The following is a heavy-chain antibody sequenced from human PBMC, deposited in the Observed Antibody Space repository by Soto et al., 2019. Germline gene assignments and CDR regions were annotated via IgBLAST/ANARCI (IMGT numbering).Heavy chain of an antibody. CDR3: ARVGYSCSFYY. D-gene: IGHD6-13*01. CDR2: IYYSGST. V-gene: IGHV4-59*01. J-gene: IGHJ4*02. CDR1: GGSISSYY. Sequence: SETLSLTCTVSGGSISSYYWSWIRQPPGKGLEWIGYIYYSGSTNYNPSLKSRVTISVDTSKNQFSLKLSSVTAADTAVYYCARVGYSCSFYYWGQGTLVTVSS.